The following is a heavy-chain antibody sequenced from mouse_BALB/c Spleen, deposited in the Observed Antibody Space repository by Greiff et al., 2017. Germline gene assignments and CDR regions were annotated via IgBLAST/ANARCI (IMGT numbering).Heavy chain of an antibody. Sequence: VQLQQSGPGLVKPSQSLSLTCTVTGYSITSDYAWNWIRQFPGNKLEWMGYISYSGSTSYNPSLKSRISITRDTSKNQFFLQLNSVTTEDTATYYCASGNYVFAYWGQGTLVTVSA. V-gene: IGHV3-2*02. CDR1: GYSITSDYA. J-gene: IGHJ3*01. CDR2: ISYSGST. CDR3: ASGNYVFAY. D-gene: IGHD2-1*01.